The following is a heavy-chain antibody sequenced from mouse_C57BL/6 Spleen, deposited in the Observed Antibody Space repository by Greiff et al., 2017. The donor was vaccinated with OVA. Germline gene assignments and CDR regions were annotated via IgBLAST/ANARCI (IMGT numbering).Heavy chain of an antibody. CDR3: ARGDYDVDY. J-gene: IGHJ2*01. V-gene: IGHV5-17*01. Sequence: EVKLQESGEGLVKPGGSLKLSCAASGFTFSSYAMSWVRQTPEKRLEWVAYISSGSSTIYYADTVKGRFTISRDNAKNTLFLQMTSLRSEDTAMYYCARGDYDVDYWGQGTTLTVSS. CDR1: GFTFSSYA. D-gene: IGHD2-4*01. CDR2: ISSGSSTI.